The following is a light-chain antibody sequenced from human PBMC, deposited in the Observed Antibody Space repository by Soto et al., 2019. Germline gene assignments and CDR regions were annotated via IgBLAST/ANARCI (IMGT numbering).Light chain of an antibody. J-gene: IGKJ2*01. CDR3: QQYHNWPYT. Sequence: EIVMTQSPATLSVSPGERATLSRRASKSLSSNLAWYQQKPGQAPRLLIYGASTRATGIPDRFSGSGSGTEFTLTISSLQSEDFEVYYCQQYHNWPYTFGQGIKVDIK. CDR2: GAS. CDR1: KSLSSN. V-gene: IGKV3-15*01.